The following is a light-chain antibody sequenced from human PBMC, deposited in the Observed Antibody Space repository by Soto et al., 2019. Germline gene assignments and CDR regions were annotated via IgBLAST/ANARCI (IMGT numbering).Light chain of an antibody. CDR1: QTISSW. J-gene: IGKJ4*01. V-gene: IGKV1-5*03. Sequence: DIQMTQSPSTLSGSVGDRVTITCRASQTISSWLAWYQQKPGKAPKLLIYKASTLKSGVPSRFSGSGSGTEFTLTISSLQTDDFATYYCQQAYSFPLTFGGGTKVDIK. CDR2: KAS. CDR3: QQAYSFPLT.